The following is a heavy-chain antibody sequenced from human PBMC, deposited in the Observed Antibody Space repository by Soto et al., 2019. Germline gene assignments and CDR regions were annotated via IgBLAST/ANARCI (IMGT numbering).Heavy chain of an antibody. CDR2: IFYSGTT. CDR3: ASYFHWSLDY. J-gene: IGHJ4*02. CDR1: GGSISSGGYY. Sequence: PSETLSLTCTVSGGSISSGGYYWSWIRQHPGKGLEWIGYIFYSGTTYYNPSLKSRVTISVDTSKNQFSLKLSSVTAADTAMYYCASYFHWSLDYWGQGTLVTVSS. V-gene: IGHV4-31*03. D-gene: IGHD3-9*01.